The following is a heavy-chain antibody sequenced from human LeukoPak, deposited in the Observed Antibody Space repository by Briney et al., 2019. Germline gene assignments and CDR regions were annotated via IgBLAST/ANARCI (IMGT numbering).Heavy chain of an antibody. CDR1: GASISSGSNY. Sequence: SETLSLTCSVSGASISSGSNYWGWIRQPPGKTLEWIGSIYSSGSTYYNPSLKSRIIIIIDTPKNHFSLTLSSVTAADTAVYCARWFGYYGSGSYYKELYWYFDLWGRGTLVTVSS. J-gene: IGHJ2*01. V-gene: IGHV4-39*07. D-gene: IGHD3-10*01. CDR2: IYSSGST. CDR3: ARWFGYYGSGSYYKELYWYFDL.